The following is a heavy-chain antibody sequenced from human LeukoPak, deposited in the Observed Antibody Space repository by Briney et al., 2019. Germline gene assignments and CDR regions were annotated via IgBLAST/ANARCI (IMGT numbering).Heavy chain of an antibody. Sequence: GGSLRLSCVASGISFSNYAMTWVRQAPGKGLEWVPAISGSGGSTYYADSVEGRFTISRDNSKNTLYLQMDSLRAEDTAVYYCAKSVVYYYDSTGYYTEPYYFDYWGQGTLVTVSS. J-gene: IGHJ4*02. CDR2: ISGSGGST. CDR3: AKSVVYYYDSTGYYTEPYYFDY. D-gene: IGHD3-22*01. V-gene: IGHV3-23*01. CDR1: GISFSNYA.